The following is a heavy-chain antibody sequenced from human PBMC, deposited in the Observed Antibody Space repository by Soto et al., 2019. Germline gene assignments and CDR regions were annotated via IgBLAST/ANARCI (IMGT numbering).Heavy chain of an antibody. CDR2: ISSSGSTI. CDR1: GFTFSSYE. V-gene: IGHV3-48*03. D-gene: IGHD2-2*02. J-gene: IGHJ6*02. Sequence: PGGSLRLSCAASGFTFSSYEMNWVRQAPGKGLEWVSYISSSGSTIYYADSVKGRFTISRDNAKNSLYLQMNSLRAEDTAVYYCARVDRYCSSTSCYIRRTYGMDVWGQGTTVTVSS. CDR3: ARVDRYCSSTSCYIRRTYGMDV.